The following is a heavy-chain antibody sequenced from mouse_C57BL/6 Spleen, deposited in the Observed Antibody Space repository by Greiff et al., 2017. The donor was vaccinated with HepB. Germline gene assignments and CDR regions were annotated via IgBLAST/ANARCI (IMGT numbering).Heavy chain of an antibody. CDR1: GYTFTSYW. CDR2: IDPSDSET. V-gene: IGHV1-52*01. J-gene: IGHJ2*01. D-gene: IGHD3-2*02. CDR3: ARGSSSGYLYYFDY. Sequence: QVQLKQPGAELVRPGSSVKLSCKASGYTFTSYWMHWVKQRPIQGLEWIGNIDPSDSETHYNQKFKDKATLTVDKSSSTAYMQLSSLTSEDSAVYYCARGSSSGYLYYFDYWGQGTTLTVSS.